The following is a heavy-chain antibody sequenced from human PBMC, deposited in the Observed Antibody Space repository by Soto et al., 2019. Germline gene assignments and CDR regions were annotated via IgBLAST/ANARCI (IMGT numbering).Heavy chain of an antibody. CDR1: GFTFSSYA. J-gene: IGHJ6*02. CDR3: AMRITIFGVVTWAMDV. Sequence: GGSLRLSCAASGFTFSSYAMSWVRQAPGKGLEWVSAISGSGGSTYYADSVKGRFTISRDNSKNTLYLQMNSLRAEDTAVYYCAMRITIFGVVTWAMDVWGQGTTVTVSS. V-gene: IGHV3-23*01. CDR2: ISGSGGST. D-gene: IGHD3-3*01.